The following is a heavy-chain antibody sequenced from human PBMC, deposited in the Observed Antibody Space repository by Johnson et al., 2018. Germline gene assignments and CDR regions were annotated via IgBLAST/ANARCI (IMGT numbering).Heavy chain of an antibody. Sequence: QWVRQAPGQGLEWVGIINPSTGSTTYAQKFQGRVTMTRDTSTSTVYMDVSSLSSDDTAVYYCARPAGRGVVKDALGFWGQGTMVTVSS. CDR3: ARPAGRGVVKDALGF. J-gene: IGHJ3*01. V-gene: IGHV1-46*01. D-gene: IGHD2-21*01. CDR2: INPSTGST.